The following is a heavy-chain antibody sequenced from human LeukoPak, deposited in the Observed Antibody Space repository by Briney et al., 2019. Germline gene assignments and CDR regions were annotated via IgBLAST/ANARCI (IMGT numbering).Heavy chain of an antibody. CDR2: IIPIFGTA. CDR1: GGTFSSYA. CDR3: ARNGYSYGRNYYYYYGMDV. V-gene: IGHV1-69*01. D-gene: IGHD5-18*01. Sequence: SVKVSCKASGGTFSSYAISWVRQAPGQGLEWMGGIIPIFGTANYAQKFQGRVTITADESASTAYMELSSLRSEDTAVYYCARNGYSYGRNYYYYYGMDVWGQGTTVTVSS. J-gene: IGHJ6*02.